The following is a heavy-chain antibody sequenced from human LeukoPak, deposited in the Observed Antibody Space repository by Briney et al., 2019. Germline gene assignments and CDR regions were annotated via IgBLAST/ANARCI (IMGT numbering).Heavy chain of an antibody. J-gene: IGHJ4*02. CDR3: ATSYYDFWTLDY. Sequence: VRQAXXXGXEWMGWINPNSGGTNYAQKFQGRVTMTRDTSISTAYMELSRLRSDDTAVYYCATSYYDFWTLDYWGQGTLVTVSS. CDR2: INPNSGGT. D-gene: IGHD3-3*01. V-gene: IGHV1-2*02.